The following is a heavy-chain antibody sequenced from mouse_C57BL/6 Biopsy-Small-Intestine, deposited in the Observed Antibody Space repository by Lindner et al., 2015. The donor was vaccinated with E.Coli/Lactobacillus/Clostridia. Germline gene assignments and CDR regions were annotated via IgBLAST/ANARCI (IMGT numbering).Heavy chain of an antibody. V-gene: IGHV1-72*01. CDR3: ARLSTQAGTMDY. CDR2: IDPNSGGT. J-gene: IGHJ4*01. Sequence: VQLQESGTELVRPGSSVRLSCEASGYTFTAYWIDWVMQRPGQGLEWIGRIDPNSGGTKYNEKFKSKATLTVDKPSSTAYMKLSSLTSEDSAVYYCARLSTQAGTMDYWGQGTSVTVSS. CDR1: GYTFTAYW. D-gene: IGHD3-2*02.